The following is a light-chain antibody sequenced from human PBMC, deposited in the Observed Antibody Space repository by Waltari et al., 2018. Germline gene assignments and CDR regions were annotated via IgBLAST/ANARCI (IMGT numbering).Light chain of an antibody. CDR1: SCSVSSTYY. CDR2: KGI. J-gene: IGLJ3*02. V-gene: IGLV8-61*01. Sequence: QTVVTQEPSLSVSPGGTVTLTCALSSCSVSSTYYHPWYQQTTGQPPRTFVDKGIMRYSGVPDRFSGSILGNTAARTITGAQADDESDYYCSMYMGSGGCVFGGGTKLTVL. CDR3: SMYMGSGGCV.